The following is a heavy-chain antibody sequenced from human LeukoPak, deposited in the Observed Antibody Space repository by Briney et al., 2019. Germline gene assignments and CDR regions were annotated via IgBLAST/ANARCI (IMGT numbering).Heavy chain of an antibody. CDR3: ARYSVYAFHI. D-gene: IGHD3-16*01. Sequence: GGSLRLSCAASGFIFSDYNMHCVRQTPGKGLEWVAFIPYDGSTKSCADSVKGRFTISRDNSKNTLFLQMNSLRAEDTALYYCARYSVYAFHIWGHGTLVTVSS. J-gene: IGHJ4*03. CDR2: IPYDGSTK. V-gene: IGHV3-30*02. CDR1: GFIFSDYN.